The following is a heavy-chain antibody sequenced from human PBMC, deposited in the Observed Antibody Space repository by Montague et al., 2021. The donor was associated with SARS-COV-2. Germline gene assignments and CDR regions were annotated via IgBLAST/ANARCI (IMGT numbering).Heavy chain of an antibody. V-gene: IGHV4-61*02. D-gene: IGHD1-1*01. Sequence: TLSLTCTVSGGSISSGSYYWSWIRQPAGKGLEWIGRIYTSGSTXYNPSLKSRVTISVDTSKNQFSLKLSSVTAADTAVYYCARAPGQYYYYYMDVWGKGTTVTVSS. CDR2: IYTSGST. J-gene: IGHJ6*03. CDR3: ARAPGQYYYYYMDV. CDR1: GGSISSGSYY.